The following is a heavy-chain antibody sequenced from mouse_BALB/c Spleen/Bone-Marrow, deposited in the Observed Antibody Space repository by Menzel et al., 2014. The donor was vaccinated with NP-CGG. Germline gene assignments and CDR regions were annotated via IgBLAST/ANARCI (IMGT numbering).Heavy chain of an antibody. V-gene: IGHV14-3*02. Sequence: VQLQQSGAELVKPGASVKLSCTASDFNIKDAYMHWVKQRPEQGLEWIGRIDPANVNTKYDTKFQGKATITADTSFNTAYLLLSSLTSEDTAAYYCAVYYYGRSSFAYWGQGTLVTVSA. J-gene: IGHJ3*01. CDR1: DFNIKDAY. D-gene: IGHD1-1*01. CDR2: IDPANVNT. CDR3: AVYYYGRSSFAY.